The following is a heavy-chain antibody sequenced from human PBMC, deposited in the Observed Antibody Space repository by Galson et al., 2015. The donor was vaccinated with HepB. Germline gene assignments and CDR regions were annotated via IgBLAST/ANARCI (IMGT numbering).Heavy chain of an antibody. Sequence: SLRLSCAASGFTFGDYALSWFRQAPGKGLEWVGFIRSKAYDGTTEYAPSVKGRFTISRDDSKSIAYLQMNSLKTEDTAVYYCTRSGYDYDDSSGYYSLHWGQGTLVTVSS. CDR3: TRSGYDYDDSSGYYSLH. D-gene: IGHD3-22*01. CDR1: GFTFGDYA. CDR2: IRSKAYDGTT. J-gene: IGHJ4*02. V-gene: IGHV3-49*03.